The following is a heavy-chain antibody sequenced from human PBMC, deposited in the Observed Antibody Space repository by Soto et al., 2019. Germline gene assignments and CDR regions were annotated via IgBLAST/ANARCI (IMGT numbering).Heavy chain of an antibody. Sequence: SQTMSLTCTVSGGSISSGDYYWSWIRQPPGKGLEWIGYIYYSGSTYYNPSLKSGVTISVDTSKHQFSLMLSSVTAADTAVYYCASMTTVVTRVSVDAFDIWGQGTMVTVS. J-gene: IGHJ3*02. CDR2: IYYSGST. V-gene: IGHV4-30-4*01. CDR3: ASMTTVVTRVSVDAFDI. CDR1: GGSISSGDYY. D-gene: IGHD4-17*01.